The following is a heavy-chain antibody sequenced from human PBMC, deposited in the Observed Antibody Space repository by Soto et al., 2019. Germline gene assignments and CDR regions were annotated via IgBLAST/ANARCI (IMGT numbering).Heavy chain of an antibody. Sequence: QVQLVQSGAEVKKPGSSVKVSCKASGGTFSSYAISWVRQAPGQGLEWMGGIIPIFGTANYAQKFQGRVTITADESTSPAYMELSSLRSEDTAVYYCARGGIAAAGLYYYYYGMDVWGQGTTVTVSS. D-gene: IGHD6-13*01. J-gene: IGHJ6*02. V-gene: IGHV1-69*01. CDR3: ARGGIAAAGLYYYYYGMDV. CDR2: IIPIFGTA. CDR1: GGTFSSYA.